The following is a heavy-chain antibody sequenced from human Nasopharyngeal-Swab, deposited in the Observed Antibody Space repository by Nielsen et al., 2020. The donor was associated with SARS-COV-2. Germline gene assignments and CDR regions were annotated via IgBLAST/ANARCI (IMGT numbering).Heavy chain of an antibody. V-gene: IGHV4-39*01. CDR2: IYYSGST. Sequence: WIRQPPGKGLEWIGSIYYSGSTYYNPSLKSRVTISVDTSKNQFSQKLSSVTAADTAVYYCARWKGIAAAWDYWGQGTLVTVSS. D-gene: IGHD6-13*01. CDR3: ARWKGIAAAWDY. J-gene: IGHJ4*02.